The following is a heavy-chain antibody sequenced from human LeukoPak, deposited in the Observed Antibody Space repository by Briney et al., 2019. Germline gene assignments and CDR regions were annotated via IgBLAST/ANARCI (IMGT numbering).Heavy chain of an antibody. CDR2: IYYSGST. CDR1: GGSVSSGSYY. Sequence: PSETPSLTCTVSGGSVSSGSYYWSWIRQPPGKGLEWIGYIYYSGSTNYNPSLKSRVTISVDTSKNQFSLKLSSVTAADTAVYYCARDSQLWSFDYWGQGTLVTVSS. CDR3: ARDSQLWSFDY. D-gene: IGHD5-18*01. J-gene: IGHJ4*02. V-gene: IGHV4-61*01.